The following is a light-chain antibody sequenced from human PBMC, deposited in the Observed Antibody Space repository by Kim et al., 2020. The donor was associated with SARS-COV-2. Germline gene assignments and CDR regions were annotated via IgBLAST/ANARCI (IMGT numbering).Light chain of an antibody. Sequence: QSVLTQPPSASGTPGQRVTISCSGSSSNIGSNTVNWYQQLPGTAPKLLIHTKNQRPSGVPDRFSGSTSGTSASLAISGLQSEDEDDDYCAAWDDSLNGVVFGGGTQLTVL. CDR2: TKN. J-gene: IGLJ2*01. CDR1: SSNIGSNT. V-gene: IGLV1-44*01. CDR3: AAWDDSLNGVV.